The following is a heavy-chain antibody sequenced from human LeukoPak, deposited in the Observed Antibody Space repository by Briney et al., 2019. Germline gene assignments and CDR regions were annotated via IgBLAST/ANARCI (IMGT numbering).Heavy chain of an antibody. V-gene: IGHV3-74*01. D-gene: IGHD3-10*01. J-gene: IGHJ2*01. CDR3: ARVGTGSWYFDL. CDR2: INSDGGST. Sequence: GGSLRLSCAASGFTFSSYWIHWVRQAPGKGLVWVSRINSDGGSTNYADSVKGRFTISRDNAKNTVYLQMNSLRAEDTAVYYCARVGTGSWYFDLWGRGTLVTFSS. CDR1: GFTFSSYW.